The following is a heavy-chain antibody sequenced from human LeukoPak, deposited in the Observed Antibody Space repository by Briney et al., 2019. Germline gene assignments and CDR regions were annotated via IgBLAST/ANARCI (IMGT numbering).Heavy chain of an antibody. CDR1: GYTFTGYY. CDR3: ARSTATQYDFWSGYSYLDY. Sequence: GASVKVSCKASGYTFTGYYMHWVRQAPGQGLEWMGWINPNSGGTNYAQKFQGRVTMTRDTSISTAYMELSRLRSDDTAVYYCARSTATQYDFWSGYSYLDYWGQGTLVTVSS. J-gene: IGHJ4*02. D-gene: IGHD3-3*01. V-gene: IGHV1-2*02. CDR2: INPNSGGT.